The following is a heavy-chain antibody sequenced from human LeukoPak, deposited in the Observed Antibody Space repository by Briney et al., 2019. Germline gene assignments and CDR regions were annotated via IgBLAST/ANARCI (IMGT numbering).Heavy chain of an antibody. D-gene: IGHD6-19*01. CDR2: IRSKANSYAT. CDR1: GFTFSGSA. Sequence: GGSLRLSCAASGFTFSGSAMHWVRQASGKGLEWVGRIRSKANSYATAYASSLKGRFTISRDDSKNTAYLQMNSLKTEDTAVYYCTRPYSSGNYWGQGTLVTVSS. V-gene: IGHV3-73*01. CDR3: TRPYSSGNY. J-gene: IGHJ4*02.